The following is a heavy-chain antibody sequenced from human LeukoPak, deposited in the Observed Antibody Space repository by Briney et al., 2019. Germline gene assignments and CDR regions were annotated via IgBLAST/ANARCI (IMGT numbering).Heavy chain of an antibody. J-gene: IGHJ4*02. Sequence: GVSVRLSCAACGFTYNRYSMYWPPQATEEALVGVARIEGDVSNTDYAVSVKGRFTISRYNAKDTLYLQMNGLRAEDTAGYYCARDPSARLGYFDYWGQGTLVTVSS. CDR1: GFTYNRYS. CDR3: ARDPSARLGYFDY. D-gene: IGHD6-6*01. CDR2: IEGDVSNT. V-gene: IGHV3-74*01.